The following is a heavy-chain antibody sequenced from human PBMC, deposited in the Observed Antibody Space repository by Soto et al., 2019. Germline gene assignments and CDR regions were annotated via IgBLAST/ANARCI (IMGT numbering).Heavy chain of an antibody. CDR3: ERDLAAAAY. Sequence: QVQLVQSGAEVKKPGASVKVSCKASGYIFTNYYIHWLRQAPGQGLEWMAIINPLPTSGSTNYAQKFQGRVTVTRDTSTGTVYLELSSVRADDTAVYYCERDLAAAAYWVQGTLVTVSS. V-gene: IGHV1-46*01. D-gene: IGHD6-13*01. J-gene: IGHJ4*02. CDR2: INPLPTSGST. CDR1: GYIFTNYY.